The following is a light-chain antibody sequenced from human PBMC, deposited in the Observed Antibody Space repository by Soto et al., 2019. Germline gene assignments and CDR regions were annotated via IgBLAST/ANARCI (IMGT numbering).Light chain of an antibody. Sequence: DIQMTQSPSVLSSSVCERFTITCRASQSIGNHLNWYQQKPGKAPKFLIYGASTLQSGVPSRFTGSGSGTDFTLTVNSLQAEDFATYYCQQGYSSPATVGQGTRLENK. CDR3: QQGYSSPAT. J-gene: IGKJ5*01. V-gene: IGKV1-39*01. CDR2: GAS. CDR1: QSIGNH.